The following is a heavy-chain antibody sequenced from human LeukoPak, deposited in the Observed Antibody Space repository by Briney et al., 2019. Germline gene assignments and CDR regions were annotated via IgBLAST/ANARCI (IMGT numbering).Heavy chain of an antibody. CDR3: ARHKIVVPAGKSRRGFDS. D-gene: IGHD2-2*01. Sequence: SETLSLTCAVYGGSFSVYYWSWIRQPPGKGLEWIGEINHSGSTNYNPPLKSPVTISVDTSKNQFSMKLSSVTAANTAVYDCARHKIVVPAGKSRRGFDSWGQGTLVTVSS. CDR2: INHSGST. J-gene: IGHJ5*01. CDR1: GGSFSVYY. V-gene: IGHV4-34*01.